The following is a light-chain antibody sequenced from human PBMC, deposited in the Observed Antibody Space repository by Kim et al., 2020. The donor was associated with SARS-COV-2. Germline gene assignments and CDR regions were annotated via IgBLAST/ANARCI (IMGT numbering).Light chain of an antibody. CDR3: QAWDSSVV. CDR1: KLGDKY. CDR2: QDS. Sequence: SYELTQPPSVSVSPGQTASITCYGDKLGDKYACWYQQKPGQSPVLVIYQDSKRPSGIPERFSGSNSGNTATLTISGTQAMDEADYYCQAWDSSVVFG. J-gene: IGLJ2*01. V-gene: IGLV3-1*01.